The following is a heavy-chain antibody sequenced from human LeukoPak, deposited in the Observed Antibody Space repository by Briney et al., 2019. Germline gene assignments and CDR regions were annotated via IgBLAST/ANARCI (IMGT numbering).Heavy chain of an antibody. CDR1: GYTFTSYG. V-gene: IGHV1-18*01. J-gene: IGHJ4*02. Sequence: GASVKVSCKASGYTFTSYGISWVRQAPGQGLEWMGWISAYNGNTNYAQKLQGRVTMTTDTSTSTAYMELRSLRSDDTAVYYCARVFLGYCSSTSCYTVDYWGQGTLVTVSS. D-gene: IGHD2-2*02. CDR2: ISAYNGNT. CDR3: ARVFLGYCSSTSCYTVDY.